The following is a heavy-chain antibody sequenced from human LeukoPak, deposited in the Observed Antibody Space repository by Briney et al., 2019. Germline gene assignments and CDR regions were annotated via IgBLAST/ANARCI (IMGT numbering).Heavy chain of an antibody. CDR2: IYYSGST. D-gene: IGHD5-12*01. V-gene: IGHV4-59*01. CDR3: ARAPYSGYDFLLAFDI. J-gene: IGHJ3*02. Sequence: PSETLSLTCTVSGGSNSSYYWSWIRQPPGKGLEWIGYIYYSGSTNYNPSLKSRVTISVDTSKNQFSLKLSSVTAADTAVYYCARAPYSGYDFLLAFDIWGQGTMVTVSS. CDR1: GGSNSSYY.